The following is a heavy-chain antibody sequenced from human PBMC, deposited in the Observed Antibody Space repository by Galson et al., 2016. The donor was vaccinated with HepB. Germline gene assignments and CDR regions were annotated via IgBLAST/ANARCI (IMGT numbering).Heavy chain of an antibody. Sequence: PALVKPTQTLTLTCTFSGFSLSTSGMCVSWIRQPPGKALEWLALIDWDEDKYYSTSLKARLTISKDTSKNQVVLTMTNMDPVDTATYYCARMKNYYYGMDVWGQGTTVTVSS. CDR2: IDWDEDK. CDR1: GFSLSTSGMC. CDR3: ARMKNYYYGMDV. V-gene: IGHV2-70*01. J-gene: IGHJ6*02.